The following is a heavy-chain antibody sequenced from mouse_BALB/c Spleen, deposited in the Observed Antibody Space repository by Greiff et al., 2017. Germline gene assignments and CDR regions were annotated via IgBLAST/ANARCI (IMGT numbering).Heavy chain of an antibody. D-gene: IGHD1-1*01. J-gene: IGHJ1*01. CDR2: ISSGGSYT. CDR3: ARGANYYYGSSLLLDV. CDR1: GFTFSSYA. Sequence: EVKLVESGGGLVKPGGSLKLSCAASGFTFSSYAMSWVRQSPEKRLEWVAEISSGGSYTYYPDTVTGRFTISRDNAKNTLYLEMSSLRSEDTAMYYCARGANYYYGSSLLLDVWGAGTTVTVSS. V-gene: IGHV5-9-4*01.